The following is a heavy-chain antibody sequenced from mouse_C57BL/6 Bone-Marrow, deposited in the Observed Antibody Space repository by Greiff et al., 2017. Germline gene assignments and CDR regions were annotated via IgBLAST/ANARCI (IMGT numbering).Heavy chain of an antibody. CDR1: GYTFTSYW. Sequence: QVQLQQPGAELVKPGASVKLSCKASGYTFTSYWMQWVKQRPGQGLEWIGEIDPSDSYTNYNQKFKGKATLTVDPSSSTAYMQLSSLTSEDSAVYYCALYYYGSSYYFDYWGQGTTLTVSS. J-gene: IGHJ2*01. D-gene: IGHD1-1*01. V-gene: IGHV1-50*01. CDR3: ALYYYGSSYYFDY. CDR2: IDPSDSYT.